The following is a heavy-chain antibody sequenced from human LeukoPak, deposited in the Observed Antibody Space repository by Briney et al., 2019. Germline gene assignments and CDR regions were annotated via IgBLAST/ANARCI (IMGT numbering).Heavy chain of an antibody. CDR2: IYYSGST. V-gene: IGHV4-38-2*02. CDR1: GYSISSGYY. CDR3: ARVKGYDTSGYYSGWFDP. D-gene: IGHD3-22*01. J-gene: IGHJ5*02. Sequence: SETLSLTCTVSGYSISSGYYWGWFRQPPGKGLEWIGYIYYSGSTNYNPSLKSRVTISVDTSKTQFSLRLSSVTAADTAVYYCARVKGYDTSGYYSGWFDPWGQGTLVTVSS.